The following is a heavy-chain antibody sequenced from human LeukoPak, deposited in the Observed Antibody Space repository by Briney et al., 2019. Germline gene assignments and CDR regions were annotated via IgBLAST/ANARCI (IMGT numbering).Heavy chain of an antibody. CDR2: IYYSGST. Sequence: PSETLSLTCTVSGGSISSSADYWDWIRQPPGKGLEWIGNIYYSGSTYYSPSLKSRVTISVDTSKNQFSLKLSSVTAADTAVYYCARHKSKSFYCESSGCYFDYWGQGTLVTVSS. D-gene: IGHD3-22*01. V-gene: IGHV4-39*01. J-gene: IGHJ4*02. CDR1: GGSISSSADY. CDR3: ARHKSKSFYCESSGCYFDY.